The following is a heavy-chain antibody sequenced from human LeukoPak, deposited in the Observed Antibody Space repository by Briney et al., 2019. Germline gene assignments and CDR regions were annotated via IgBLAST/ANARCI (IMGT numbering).Heavy chain of an antibody. CDR3: ARAQYYYGSGSRYYFDY. Sequence: ASVKVSCKASGYTFTSYAMHWVRQAPGQRLEWMGWINAGNGNTKYSQKFQGRVTITRDTSASTAYMELSSLRSEDTAVYYCARAQYYYGSGSRYYFDYWGQGTLVTVSS. D-gene: IGHD3-10*01. CDR1: GYTFTSYA. V-gene: IGHV1-3*01. J-gene: IGHJ4*02. CDR2: INAGNGNT.